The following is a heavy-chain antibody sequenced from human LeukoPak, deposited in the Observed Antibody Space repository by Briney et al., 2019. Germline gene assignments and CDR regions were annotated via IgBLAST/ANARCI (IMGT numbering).Heavy chain of an antibody. CDR2: INPNSGGT. J-gene: IGHJ3*02. CDR1: GYTFTGYY. D-gene: IGHD3-9*01. V-gene: IGHV1-2*02. CDR3: ARDTTYYDILTGYFDAFDI. Sequence: ASVKVSCKASGYTFTGYYMHWVRQAPGQGLEWIGWINPNSGGTNYAQKFQGRVTMTRDTSISTAYMELSRLRSDDTAVYYCARDTTYYDILTGYFDAFDIWGQGTMVTVSS.